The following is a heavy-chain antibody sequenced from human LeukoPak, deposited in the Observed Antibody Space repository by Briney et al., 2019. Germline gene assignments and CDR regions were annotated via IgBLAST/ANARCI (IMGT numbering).Heavy chain of an antibody. CDR3: ARDEWELLRGNYYYYYGMDV. CDR1: GFTFSSYA. D-gene: IGHD1-26*01. V-gene: IGHV3-23*01. Sequence: GGSLRLSCAASGFTFSSYATSWVRQAPGKGLEWVSTISGSGGSTYYADSVKGRFTISRDNSKNTLYLQMNSLRAEDTAVYYCARDEWELLRGNYYYYYGMDVWGQGTTVTVSS. J-gene: IGHJ6*02. CDR2: ISGSGGST.